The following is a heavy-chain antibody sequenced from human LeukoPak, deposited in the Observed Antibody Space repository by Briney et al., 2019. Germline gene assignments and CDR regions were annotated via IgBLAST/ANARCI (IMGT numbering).Heavy chain of an antibody. Sequence: PSETLSLTCTVSGGSISSYYWSWIRQPPGKGLEWIGSISYSGSTYYNPSLKSRITISVDTSKNQFSLKLSSVTAADTAVYYCAREKVTYCTGDCYSGFDYWGQGTLVTVSS. J-gene: IGHJ4*02. V-gene: IGHV4-39*07. CDR3: AREKVTYCTGDCYSGFDY. CDR1: GGSISSYY. CDR2: ISYSGST. D-gene: IGHD2-21*02.